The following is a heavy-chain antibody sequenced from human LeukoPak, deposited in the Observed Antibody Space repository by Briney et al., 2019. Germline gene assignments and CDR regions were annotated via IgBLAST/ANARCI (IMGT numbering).Heavy chain of an antibody. CDR1: GFTVSSTY. J-gene: IGHJ6*02. Sequence: GGSLRLSCAPSGFTVSSTYMSWVRQAPGKGLEWVSIISGGGDTFYAGSVKGRFTISRDISKNTLYLQMNDLRGGDTAVYYCAGRGSGYYYGMNVWGQGTTVTVSS. CDR3: AGRGSGYYYGMNV. D-gene: IGHD3-10*01. V-gene: IGHV3-66*01. CDR2: ISGGGDT.